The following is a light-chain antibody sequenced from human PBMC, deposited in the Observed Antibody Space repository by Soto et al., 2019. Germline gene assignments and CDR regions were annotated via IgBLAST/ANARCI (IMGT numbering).Light chain of an antibody. Sequence: DIQLTQSPSFLSASVGDRVTITCRASQALNSYFAWYQQKPGKAPRLLIYSTSSLRSVVPSRFGGSGSGTEFTLTITSLQPEDVATYYCQQLNTYPLTFGGGTKVEI. J-gene: IGKJ4*01. CDR2: STS. CDR1: QALNSY. CDR3: QQLNTYPLT. V-gene: IGKV1-9*01.